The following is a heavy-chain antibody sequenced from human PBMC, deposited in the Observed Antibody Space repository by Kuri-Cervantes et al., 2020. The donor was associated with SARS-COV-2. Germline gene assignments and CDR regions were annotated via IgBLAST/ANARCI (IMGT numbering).Heavy chain of an antibody. J-gene: IGHJ4*02. CDR3: ARISAVPAAKRTYYFDY. D-gene: IGHD2-2*01. Sequence: GSLRLSCAVYVGSFSGYYWGWIRQPPGKGLEWIGEINHSGSTNYNPSLKSRVTISVDTSKNQFSLKLSSVTAADTAVYYCARISAVPAAKRTYYFDYWGQGTLVTVSS. CDR2: INHSGST. V-gene: IGHV4-34*01. CDR1: VGSFSGYY.